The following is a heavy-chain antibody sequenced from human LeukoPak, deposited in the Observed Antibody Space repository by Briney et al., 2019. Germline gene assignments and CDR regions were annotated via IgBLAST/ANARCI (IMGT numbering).Heavy chain of an antibody. CDR2: ISYDGSNK. CDR3: ARDPPVLRFLERLGGYFDY. D-gene: IGHD3-3*01. Sequence: GVLRLSCAASGFTFSSYAMHWVRQAPGKGLEWGAVISYDGSNKYYADSVKGRFTISRDNSKNTLYLQMNSLRAEDTAVYYCARDPPVLRFLERLGGYFDYWGQGTLVTVSS. CDR1: GFTFSSYA. V-gene: IGHV3-30*04. J-gene: IGHJ4*02.